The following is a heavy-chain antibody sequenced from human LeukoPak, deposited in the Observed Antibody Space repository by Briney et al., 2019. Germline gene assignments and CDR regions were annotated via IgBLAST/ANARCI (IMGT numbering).Heavy chain of an antibody. CDR1: GFTFSSYG. D-gene: IGHD3-22*01. V-gene: IGHV3-30*02. CDR2: IRYDGSNK. Sequence: GGSLRLSCAASGFTFSSYGMHWVRQAPGKGLEWVAFIRYDGSNKYYADSVKGRFTISRDNAKNSLYLQMNSLRAEDTAAYYCARTVIRDYYDSSGYGYDPWGQGTLVTVSS. J-gene: IGHJ5*02. CDR3: ARTVIRDYYDSSGYGYDP.